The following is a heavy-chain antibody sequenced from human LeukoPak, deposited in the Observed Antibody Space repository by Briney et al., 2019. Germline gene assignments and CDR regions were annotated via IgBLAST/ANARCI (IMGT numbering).Heavy chain of an antibody. CDR1: GFTFDDYA. D-gene: IGHD6-13*01. CDR2: ISRGGSTT. V-gene: IGHV3-11*01. CDR3: VRGVSISSSWYNDI. J-gene: IGHJ3*02. Sequence: GGSLRLSCAASGFTFDDYAMHWVRQAPGKGLEWVSYISRGGSTTYYADSVKGRFTISRDNAKNSLYLQMNSLRAEDTAVYYCVRGVSISSSWYNDIWGQGTMVTVSS.